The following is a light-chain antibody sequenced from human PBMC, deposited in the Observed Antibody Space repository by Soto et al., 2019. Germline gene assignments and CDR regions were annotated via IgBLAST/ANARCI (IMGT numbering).Light chain of an antibody. V-gene: IGKV3-20*01. CDR3: QQYGNSPFT. CDR2: GAS. CDR1: QSVSSSY. J-gene: IGKJ3*01. Sequence: EIVLTQSPGTLSLSPGERATLSCRASQSVSSSYLAWYQQKPCQAPRLLIYGASSRATGIPDRFSGSGSGTDFTLTISRLEPEDFAVYYCQQYGNSPFTFGPGTKVDIK.